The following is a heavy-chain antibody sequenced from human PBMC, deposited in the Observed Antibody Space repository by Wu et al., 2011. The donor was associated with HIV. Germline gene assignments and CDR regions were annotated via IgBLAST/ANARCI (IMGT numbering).Heavy chain of an antibody. D-gene: IGHD2-15*01. V-gene: IGHV4-34*02. J-gene: IGHJ5*02. CDR3: ARGYCSGGTCHGFQL. Sequence: QVQLQQWGAGLLKPSETLSLTCGVNGGSFSGYYRIWIRQPPGKGLEWIGDIDHSESATYNPSPKSRVTISGDTSKKQFFLNLKSVTAADTAVYFCARGYCSGGTCHGFQLWGQGTLVIVSS. CDR1: GGSFSGYY. CDR2: IDHSESA.